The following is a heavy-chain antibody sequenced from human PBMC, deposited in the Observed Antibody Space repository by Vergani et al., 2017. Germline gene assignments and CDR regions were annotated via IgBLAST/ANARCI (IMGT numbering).Heavy chain of an antibody. J-gene: IGHJ5*02. D-gene: IGHD3-3*01. CDR1: GFTFSSYA. V-gene: IGHV3-23*01. CDR2: ISGSGGST. CDR3: ARGRVGFWSGYYSSPYNWFDP. Sequence: EVQLLESGGGLVQPGGSLRLSCAASGFTFSSYAMSWVRQAPGKGLEWVSAISGSGGSTYYADSVKGRFTISRDNSKNTLYLQMNSLRAEDTAVYYCARGRVGFWSGYYSSPYNWFDPWGQGTLVTVSS.